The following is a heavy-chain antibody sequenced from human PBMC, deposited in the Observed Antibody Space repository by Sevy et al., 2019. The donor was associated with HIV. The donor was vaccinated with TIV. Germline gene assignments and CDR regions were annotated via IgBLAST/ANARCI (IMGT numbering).Heavy chain of an antibody. CDR3: AHRRGYDFWSGYYRVDWFDP. V-gene: IGHV2-5*01. CDR2: ISWNDDK. J-gene: IGHJ5*02. Sequence: SGPTLVKPTQTLTLTCTFSGFSLSTSGVGVGWIRQPPGKALEWLALISWNDDKRYSPSLKSRLTISKDTSKNQVVLTMTNMDPVDTATYYCAHRRGYDFWSGYYRVDWFDPWGQGTLITVSS. CDR1: GFSLSTSGVG. D-gene: IGHD3-3*01.